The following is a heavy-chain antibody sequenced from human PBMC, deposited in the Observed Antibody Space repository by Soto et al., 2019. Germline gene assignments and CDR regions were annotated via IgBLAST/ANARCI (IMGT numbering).Heavy chain of an antibody. CDR1: GFTFSSYG. D-gene: IGHD6-19*01. CDR3: AKGVGQWLVPYYDYGMDV. V-gene: IGHV3-30*18. J-gene: IGHJ6*02. Sequence: QVQLVESGGGVVQPGRSLRLSCAASGFTFSSYGMHWVRQAPGKGLEWVAVISYDGSNKDYADSVKGRFTISRDNSKNTLYMQMNSLRAEHTTVYYCAKGVGQWLVPYYDYGMDVWGQGTTVTVSS. CDR2: ISYDGSNK.